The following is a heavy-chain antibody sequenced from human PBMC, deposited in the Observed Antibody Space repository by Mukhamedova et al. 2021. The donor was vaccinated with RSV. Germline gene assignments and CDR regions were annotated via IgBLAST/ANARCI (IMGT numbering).Heavy chain of an antibody. CDR2: DSYT. Sequence: DSYTNYSPSFQGHVTISADKSISTAYLQWSSLKASDTAMYYCARPRYSSSRDAFDIWGQGTMVTVSS. V-gene: IGHV5-10-1*01. CDR3: ARPRYSSSRDAFDI. J-gene: IGHJ3*02. D-gene: IGHD6-13*01.